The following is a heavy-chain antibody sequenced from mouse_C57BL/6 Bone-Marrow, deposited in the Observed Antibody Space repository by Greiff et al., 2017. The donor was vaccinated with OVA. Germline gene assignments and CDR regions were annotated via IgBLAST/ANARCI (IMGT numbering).Heavy chain of an antibody. CDR3: TDERAYGSSHWYFDD. V-gene: IGHV6-3*01. CDR1: GFTFSNYW. D-gene: IGHD1-1*01. CDR2: IRLKSDNYAT. Sequence: EVKLVESGGGLVQPGGSMKLSCVASGFTFSNYWMNWVRQSPEKGLEWVAQIRLKSDNYATTNAESGKGRFTITRKNSKIRVYLEMNNLRAEDTGIYYCTDERAYGSSHWYFDDWGTGTTVTVSS. J-gene: IGHJ1*03.